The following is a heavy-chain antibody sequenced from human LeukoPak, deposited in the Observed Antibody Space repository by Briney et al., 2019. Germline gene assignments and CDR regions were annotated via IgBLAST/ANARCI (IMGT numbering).Heavy chain of an antibody. CDR2: IIPIFGTA. J-gene: IGHJ6*04. D-gene: IGHD6-25*01. CDR1: GGTFSSYA. Sequence: SVKVSCEASGGTFSSYAISWVRQAPGQGLEWMGGIIPIFGTANYAQKFQGRVTITADESTSTAYMELSSLRSEDTAVYYCASQPQRRWYYYGMDVWGKGTTVTVSS. V-gene: IGHV1-69*13. CDR3: ASQPQRRWYYYGMDV.